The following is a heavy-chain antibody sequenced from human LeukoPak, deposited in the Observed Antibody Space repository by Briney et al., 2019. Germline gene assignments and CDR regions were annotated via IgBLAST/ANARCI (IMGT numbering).Heavy chain of an antibody. CDR2: ISSSSSYI. J-gene: IGHJ6*03. D-gene: IGHD1-26*01. V-gene: IGHV3-21*01. CDR3: ARDPYSGAYGDTYYYFMDV. Sequence: GGSLRLSCAASGFTFSSYSMNWVRQAPGKGLEWVSSISSSSSYIYYADSVKGRFTISRDNARNSLYLQMNSLTAEDTAVYYCARDPYSGAYGDTYYYFMDVWGKGTTVTISS. CDR1: GFTFSSYS.